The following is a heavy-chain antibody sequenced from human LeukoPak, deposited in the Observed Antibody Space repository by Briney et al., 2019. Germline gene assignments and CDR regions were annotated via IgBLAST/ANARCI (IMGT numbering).Heavy chain of an antibody. J-gene: IGHJ3*01. CDR1: GFSFSDHW. V-gene: IGHV3-7*01. Sequence: GGSLRLSCVASGFSFSDHWMNWVRQAPGKGLEGVAAIKKDGSEQYYVDSVKGRFTISRDNAKNSLYLQMSSLRAEDTAVYYCARPTVTTGVDAFDFWGQGTMVTVSS. CDR2: IKKDGSEQ. D-gene: IGHD4-17*01. CDR3: ARPTVTTGVDAFDF.